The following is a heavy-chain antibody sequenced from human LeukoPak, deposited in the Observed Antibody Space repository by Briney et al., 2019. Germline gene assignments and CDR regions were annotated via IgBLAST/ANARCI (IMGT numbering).Heavy chain of an antibody. CDR2: ISAYNGNT. V-gene: IGHV1-18*01. CDR3: ARAPTYYYDNSGYSDY. CDR1: GYTFTSYG. Sequence: ASVKVSCKASGYTFTSYGISWVRQAPGQGLEWMGWISAYNGNTNYAQKLQGRVTMTTDTYKSTAYLELRSLRSDDTAVYYCARAPTYYYDNSGYSDYWGQGTLVTVSS. D-gene: IGHD3-22*01. J-gene: IGHJ4*02.